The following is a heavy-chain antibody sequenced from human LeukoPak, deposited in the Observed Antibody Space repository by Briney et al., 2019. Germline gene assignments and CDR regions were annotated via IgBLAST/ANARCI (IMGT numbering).Heavy chain of an antibody. D-gene: IGHD1-26*01. CDR3: ARDPPTQGGGARGGEQDY. CDR2: ISAYNGNT. J-gene: IGHJ4*02. CDR1: GYTFTSYG. Sequence: ASVKVFCKASGYTFTSYGISWVRQAPGQGLEWMGWISAYNGNTNYAQKLQGRVTMTTDTSTSTAYMELRSLRSDDTAVYYCARDPPTQGGGARGGEQDYWGQGTLVTVSS. V-gene: IGHV1-18*01.